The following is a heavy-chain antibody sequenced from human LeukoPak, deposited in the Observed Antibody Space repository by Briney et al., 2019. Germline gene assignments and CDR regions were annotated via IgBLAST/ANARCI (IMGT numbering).Heavy chain of an antibody. CDR2: IKSKTDGGTT. V-gene: IGHV3-15*01. D-gene: IGHD5-24*01. J-gene: IGHJ4*02. CDR3: TTDSRDGYNYGRHFDY. CDR1: GFTFSRAW. Sequence: GGSLRLSCAASGFTFSRAWMSWVRQAPGKGLEWVGRIKSKTDGGTTDYAAPVKGRFTISRDDSRNTLYLQMNSLKTEDTAVYYCTTDSRDGYNYGRHFDYWAREPWSPSPQ.